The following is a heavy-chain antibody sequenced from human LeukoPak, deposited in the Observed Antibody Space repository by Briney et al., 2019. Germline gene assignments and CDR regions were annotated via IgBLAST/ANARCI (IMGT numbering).Heavy chain of an antibody. J-gene: IGHJ4*02. CDR3: ARTRGIAARRPFDY. D-gene: IGHD6-13*01. CDR2: MNPNSGNT. Sequence: ASVKVSCKASGYTFTSYDINWVRQATGQGLEWMGWMNPNSGNTGYAQKFQGRVTMTRNTSISTAYMELSSLRSEDTAVYYCARTRGIAARRPFDYWGQGTLVTVSS. CDR1: GYTFTSYD. V-gene: IGHV1-8*01.